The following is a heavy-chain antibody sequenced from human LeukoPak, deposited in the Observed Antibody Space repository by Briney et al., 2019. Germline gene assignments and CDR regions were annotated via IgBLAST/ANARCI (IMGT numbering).Heavy chain of an antibody. Sequence: PGGSLRLSCAASGFTFSSYSMMWVRQAPGKGLEWVSYISSSSTTIHYADSVKGRFTISRDNSKNTLYLQMNSLRAEDTAVYYCAKDQVLLWFGELNAFDIWGQGTMVTVSS. D-gene: IGHD3-10*01. J-gene: IGHJ3*02. CDR3: AKDQVLLWFGELNAFDI. CDR1: GFTFSSYS. V-gene: IGHV3-48*01. CDR2: ISSSSTTI.